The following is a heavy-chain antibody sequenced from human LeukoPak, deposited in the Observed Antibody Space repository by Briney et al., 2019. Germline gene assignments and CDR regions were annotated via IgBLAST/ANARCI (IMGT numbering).Heavy chain of an antibody. J-gene: IGHJ4*02. D-gene: IGHD6-19*01. CDR2: IKEDGSEK. CDR3: VRMYRTGWY. CDR1: GFTFSTYW. V-gene: IGHV3-7*01. Sequence: GGPLRLSCAVSGFTFSTYWMSWVRQAPGKGLEWVANIKEDGSEKYYVDSVKGRFTISRDNAKHSLYLQMNSLRAEDTAVYYCVRMYRTGWYWGQGTLVTVSS.